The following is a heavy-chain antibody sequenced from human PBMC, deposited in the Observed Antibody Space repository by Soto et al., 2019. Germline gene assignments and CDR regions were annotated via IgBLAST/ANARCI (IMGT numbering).Heavy chain of an antibody. V-gene: IGHV5-51*01. Sequence: GEALKISCKASGYSFSSYWIAWVRQMPGRGLELMVVVYPGDSDTRYRPSFEGHVTISVDRSINTAYLQWGSLKDSDTAMYYCARHEPITILGGVPTAGMDXWGQGTTVTLS. CDR1: GYSFSSYW. J-gene: IGHJ6*02. CDR3: ARHEPITILGGVPTAGMDX. D-gene: IGHD3-3*01. CDR2: VYPGDSDT.